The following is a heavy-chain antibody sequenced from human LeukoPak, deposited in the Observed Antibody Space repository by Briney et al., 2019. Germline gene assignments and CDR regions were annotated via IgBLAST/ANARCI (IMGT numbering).Heavy chain of an antibody. CDR3: ARQVYNWFDP. D-gene: IGHD1-14*01. CDR1: GYNFTSYW. Sequence: GESLKISCKGSGYNFTSYWISWVRQMPGKGLEWMGRVDPSDSYTNYSPSFQGHVTISADKSISTAYLQWSSLKASDTAMYFCARQVYNWFDPWGQGTLVTVSS. CDR2: VDPSDSYT. V-gene: IGHV5-10-1*01. J-gene: IGHJ5*02.